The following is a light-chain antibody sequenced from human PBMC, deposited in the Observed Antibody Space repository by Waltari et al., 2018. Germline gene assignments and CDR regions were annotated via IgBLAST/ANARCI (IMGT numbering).Light chain of an antibody. J-gene: IGLJ1*01. Sequence: QSALTQPASVSGSPGQSITISCTGTSSDVGNYNFVSWYQQPPGKAPKLMIYEGSKRPSGVSNRFSGSKSGNMASLTISGLQAEDEADYYCCSYAGSTTFYVFGTETKVTVV. CDR2: EGS. V-gene: IGLV2-23*01. CDR3: CSYAGSTTFYV. CDR1: SSDVGNYNF.